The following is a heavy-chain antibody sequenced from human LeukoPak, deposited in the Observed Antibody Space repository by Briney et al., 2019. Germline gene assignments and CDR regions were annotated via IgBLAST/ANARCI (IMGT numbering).Heavy chain of an antibody. D-gene: IGHD1-26*01. CDR1: GYSITSYY. CDR3: SRESGAFSPFGY. Sequence: AETLSLTCTVSGYSITSYYWSWIRQPPGKGLEWIGYIFYSGNTDYNPSLKSRVTISVDTSRNQFSLKLDSVTAADTAVYYCSRESGAFSPFGYWGQGTLVTVSS. V-gene: IGHV4-59*01. J-gene: IGHJ4*02. CDR2: IFYSGNT.